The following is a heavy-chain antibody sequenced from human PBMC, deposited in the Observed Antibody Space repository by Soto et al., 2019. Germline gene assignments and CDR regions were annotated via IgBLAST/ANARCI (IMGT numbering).Heavy chain of an antibody. CDR3: APSYGSGYRAFAY. D-gene: IGHD3-10*01. V-gene: IGHV1-69*02. Sequence: QVQLVQSGAEVKRPGSSVKVSCKASGYTFAFHSINWVRQAPGLGLEWMGRINPILSMSNYAQRFQGIVTMTADKSTSTAYMVRRSLRSADTPSYYCAPSYGSGYRAFAYWGQGALVTFSS. J-gene: IGHJ4*02. CDR1: GYTFAFHS. CDR2: INPILSMS.